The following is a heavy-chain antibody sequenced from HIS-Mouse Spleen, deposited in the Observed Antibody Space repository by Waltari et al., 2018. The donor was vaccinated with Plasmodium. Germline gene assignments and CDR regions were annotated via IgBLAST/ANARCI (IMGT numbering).Heavy chain of an antibody. CDR2: ISSRSSYI. D-gene: IGHD6-13*01. Sequence: EVQLVESGGGLVKPGGSLRLSCAASGFTFRSYSMHCVRQAPGKGREWGSAISSRSSYIYYADSVKGRFTISRDNAKNSLYLQMNSLRAEDTAVYYCARESSSSWYFDYWGQGTLVTVSS. CDR3: ARESSSSWYFDY. J-gene: IGHJ4*02. CDR1: GFTFRSYS. V-gene: IGHV3-21*01.